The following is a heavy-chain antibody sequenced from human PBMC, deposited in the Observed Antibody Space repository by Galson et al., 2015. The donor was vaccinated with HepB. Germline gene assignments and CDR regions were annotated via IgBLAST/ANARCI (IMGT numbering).Heavy chain of an antibody. D-gene: IGHD3-16*02. CDR3: ARDFGLVLGELSLYLDY. Sequence: SLRLSCAASGFTFSSYAMHWVRQAPGKGLEWVAVISYDGSNKYYADSVKGRFTISRDNSKNTLYLQMNSLRAEDTAVYYCARDFGLVLGELSLYLDYWGQGTRVTVSS. V-gene: IGHV3-30*04. J-gene: IGHJ4*02. CDR2: ISYDGSNK. CDR1: GFTFSSYA.